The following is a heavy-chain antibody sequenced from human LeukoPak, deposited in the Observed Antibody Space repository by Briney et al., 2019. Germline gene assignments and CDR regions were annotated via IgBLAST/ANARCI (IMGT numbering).Heavy chain of an antibody. V-gene: IGHV3-23*01. Sequence: PGGSLRLSCAASGFTFSSYAMSWVRQAPGKGLEWVSAISGSGGSTYYADSVKGRFTISRDNSKNTLYLQMNSLRAEDTAVYYCATTVTTGWTNCYYYGMDVWGQGTTVTVSS. CDR3: ATTVTTGWTNCYYYGMDV. CDR1: GFTFSSYA. D-gene: IGHD4-17*01. J-gene: IGHJ6*02. CDR2: ISGSGGST.